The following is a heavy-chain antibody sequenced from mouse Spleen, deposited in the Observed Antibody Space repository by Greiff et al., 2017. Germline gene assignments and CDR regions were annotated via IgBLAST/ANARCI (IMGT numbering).Heavy chain of an antibody. V-gene: IGHV1-5*01. D-gene: IGHD1-1*01. J-gene: IGHJ4*01. CDR2: IYPGNSDT. CDR3: TRSYGSRPYAMDY. Sequence: VQLQQSGTVLARSGASVKMSCKASGYTFTSYWMHWVKQRPGQGLEWIGAIYPGNSDTSYNQKFKGKAKLTAVPSTSTAYMELSSLTNEDSAVYYCTRSYGSRPYAMDYWGQGTSVTVSS. CDR1: GYTFTSYW.